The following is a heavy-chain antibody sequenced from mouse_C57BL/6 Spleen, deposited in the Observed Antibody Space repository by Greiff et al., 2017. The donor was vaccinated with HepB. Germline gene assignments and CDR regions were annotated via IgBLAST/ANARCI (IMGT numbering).Heavy chain of an antibody. CDR3: ARDYSNYYWYFDV. CDR1: GYTFTSYD. Sequence: QVQLQQSGPELVKPGASVKLSCKASGYTFTSYDINWVKQRPGQGLEWIGWIYPRDGSTKYNEKFKGKATLTVDTSSSTACMELHSLTSEDSAVYFCARDYSNYYWYFDVWGTGTTVTVSS. J-gene: IGHJ1*03. D-gene: IGHD2-5*01. CDR2: IYPRDGST. V-gene: IGHV1-85*01.